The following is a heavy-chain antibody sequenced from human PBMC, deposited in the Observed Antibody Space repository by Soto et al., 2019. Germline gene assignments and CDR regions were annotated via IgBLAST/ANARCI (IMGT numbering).Heavy chain of an antibody. V-gene: IGHV4-31*03. CDR3: ARDYGSDY. CDR1: GVSISSGGYY. CDR2: IYDSGST. D-gene: IGHD4-17*01. J-gene: IGHJ4*02. Sequence: SETLSLTCTVSGVSISSGGYYWSWIRQHPGKGLEWIGYIYDSGSTYYNPSLKSRVTMSVDRSKNQFSLKLSSVTAADTAVYNCARDYGSDYWGQGTQVNVSS.